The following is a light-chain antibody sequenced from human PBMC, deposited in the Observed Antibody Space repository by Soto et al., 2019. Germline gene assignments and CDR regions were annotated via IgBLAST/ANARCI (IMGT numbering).Light chain of an antibody. CDR1: QTIDTN. Sequence: EIVMTQSPGTLSVSPGARATLSCRASQTIDTNLAWYQQKPGQAPRLLIFAASTRATGIPARFSGSGSGTDFTLTINRLEPEDFAMYYCQQYGSSPGTFGQGTKVDIK. CDR2: AAS. V-gene: IGKV3-20*01. CDR3: QQYGSSPGT. J-gene: IGKJ1*01.